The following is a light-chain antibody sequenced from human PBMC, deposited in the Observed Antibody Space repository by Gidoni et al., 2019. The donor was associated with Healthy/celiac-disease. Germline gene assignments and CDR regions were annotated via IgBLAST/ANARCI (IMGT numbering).Light chain of an antibody. J-gene: IGKJ4*01. CDR1: QSISSY. CDR3: QQSYSTPLLT. Sequence: DIQMTQSPSSLSASVGDRVTITGRASQSISSYLNWYQQKPGKAPKLLIYAASSLQSGVPSRFSGSVSGTDFTLTISSLQPEDFATYYCQQSYSTPLLTFGGGTKVEIK. V-gene: IGKV1-39*01. CDR2: AAS.